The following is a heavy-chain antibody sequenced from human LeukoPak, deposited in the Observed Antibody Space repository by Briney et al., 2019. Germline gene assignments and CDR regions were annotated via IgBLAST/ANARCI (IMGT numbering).Heavy chain of an antibody. J-gene: IGHJ3*02. CDR1: KFTFNNYW. D-gene: IGHD4-17*01. Sequence: GGSLRLSCAASKFTFNNYWMHWVRQAPGTGLVWVSRINSDGSSTSYADSVKGRFTISRDNAKNTLYLQMNNLRAEDTAVYYCARAQDYGDYGGAFDIWGQGTMVNVSS. CDR2: INSDGSST. V-gene: IGHV3-74*01. CDR3: ARAQDYGDYGGAFDI.